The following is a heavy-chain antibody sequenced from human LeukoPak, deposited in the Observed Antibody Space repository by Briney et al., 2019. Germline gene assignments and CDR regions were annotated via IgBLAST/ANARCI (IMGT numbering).Heavy chain of an antibody. J-gene: IGHJ1*01. Sequence: GRSLRLSCAASGFTSSSYGMHWVRQAPGKGLEWVAVISYDGSNKYYADSVKGRFTISRDNSKNTLYLQMNSLRAEDTAVYYCASAREYCGSAECYEYFQHWGQGTLVTVSS. D-gene: IGHD2-21*01. CDR3: ASAREYCGSAECYEYFQH. CDR2: ISYDGSNK. CDR1: GFTSSSYG. V-gene: IGHV3-30*03.